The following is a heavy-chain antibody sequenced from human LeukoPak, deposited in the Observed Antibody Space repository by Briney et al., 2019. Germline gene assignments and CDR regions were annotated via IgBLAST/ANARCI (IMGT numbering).Heavy chain of an antibody. D-gene: IGHD3-16*01. CDR1: GFTVSSNY. CDR3: ARAPNNTDYSAGYWYFDL. Sequence: GGSLRLSCAASGFTVSSNYMSWVRQAPGKGLEWVSVIYSGGNTFYADFVKGRFTISRDNSKNTLYLQMNSLRAEDTAVYYCARAPNNTDYSAGYWYFDLWGRGTLVTVSS. V-gene: IGHV3-53*01. J-gene: IGHJ2*01. CDR2: IYSGGNT.